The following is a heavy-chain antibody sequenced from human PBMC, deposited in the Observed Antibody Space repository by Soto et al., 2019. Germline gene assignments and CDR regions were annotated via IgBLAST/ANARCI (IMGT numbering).Heavy chain of an antibody. D-gene: IGHD5-18*01. J-gene: IGHJ5*02. CDR1: GGSISSSSYY. Sequence: SETLSLTCTVSGGSISSSSYYWGWIRQPPGKGLEWIGSIYYSGSTYYNPSLKSRVTISVDTSKNQFSLKLSSVTAADTAVYYCARQKHRRRFLETAHNWFDPWGQGTLVTVSS. CDR2: IYYSGST. V-gene: IGHV4-39*01. CDR3: ARQKHRRRFLETAHNWFDP.